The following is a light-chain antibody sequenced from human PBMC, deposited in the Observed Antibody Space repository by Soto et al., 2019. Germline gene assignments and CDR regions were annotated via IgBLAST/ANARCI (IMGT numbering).Light chain of an antibody. CDR3: QQRYSTRWT. V-gene: IGKV1-33*01. CDR2: DAY. J-gene: IGKJ1*01. Sequence: IQRTQSPPSLSASVGDTFTITCEASQDIGKSLNWYQHKTGKATKIVIYDAYNLETGVPSTLSGSVYGTDVTLTISSLQPEDCATDYGQQRYSTRWTFGQGTKVDIK. CDR1: QDIGKS.